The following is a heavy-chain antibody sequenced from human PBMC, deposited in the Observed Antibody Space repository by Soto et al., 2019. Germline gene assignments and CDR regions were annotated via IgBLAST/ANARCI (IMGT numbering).Heavy chain of an antibody. CDR2: ITHSGST. CDR3: ARVSCSGISCYLRRRYNFYVMDV. J-gene: IGHJ6*02. Sequence: QVQLQQWGAGLLKPSETLSLTCAVYNGSFSGYYWSWVRQSPGKGLEWIGEITHSGSTNYSLSLRGRPTISVDLSKSHVSLSLNSVPAPDTGVYYFARVSCSGISCYLRRRYNFYVMDVWGQGTTVTVSS. V-gene: IGHV4-34*01. D-gene: IGHD2-15*01. CDR1: NGSFSGYY.